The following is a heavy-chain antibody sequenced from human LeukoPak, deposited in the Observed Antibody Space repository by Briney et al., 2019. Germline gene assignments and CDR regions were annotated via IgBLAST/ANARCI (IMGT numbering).Heavy chain of an antibody. CDR1: GFTFDDYA. Sequence: GGSLRLSCAASGFTFDDYAMHWVRQAPGKGLEWVSGISWNSGSIGYADSVKGRFTISRDHAKNSLYLQMNSLRAEDMALYYCAKYVVLDTAMVTSLDYWGQGTLVTVSS. CDR3: AKYVVLDTAMVTSLDY. D-gene: IGHD5-18*01. CDR2: ISWNSGSI. V-gene: IGHV3-9*03. J-gene: IGHJ4*02.